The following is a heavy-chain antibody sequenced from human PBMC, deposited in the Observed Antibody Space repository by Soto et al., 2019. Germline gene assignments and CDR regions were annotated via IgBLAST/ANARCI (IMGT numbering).Heavy chain of an antibody. CDR2: ISAYNGNT. Sequence: GASVKVSCKASGYTFTSYGISWVRQAPGQGLEWMGWISAYNGNTNYAQKFRGRVTMTTDTSTSTAYMELRSLRSDDTAVYYCARVMMWFGEWDYYYYYGMDVWGQGTTVPVSS. V-gene: IGHV1-18*01. CDR1: GYTFTSYG. J-gene: IGHJ6*02. CDR3: ARVMMWFGEWDYYYYYGMDV. D-gene: IGHD3-10*01.